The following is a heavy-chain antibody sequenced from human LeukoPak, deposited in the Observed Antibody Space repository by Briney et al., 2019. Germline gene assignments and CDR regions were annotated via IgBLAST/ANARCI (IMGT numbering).Heavy chain of an antibody. Sequence: SVKVSCKASGGTFSSYAISWVRQAPGQGLEWMGGIIPIFGTANYAQKFQGRVTITADKSTSTAYMELSSLRSEDTAVYYCASQVGATPTNYFDYWGQGTLVTVSS. V-gene: IGHV1-69*06. CDR3: ASQVGATPTNYFDY. D-gene: IGHD1-26*01. CDR1: GGTFSSYA. CDR2: IIPIFGTA. J-gene: IGHJ4*02.